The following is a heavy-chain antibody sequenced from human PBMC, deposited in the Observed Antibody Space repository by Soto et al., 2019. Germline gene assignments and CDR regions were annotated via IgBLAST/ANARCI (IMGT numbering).Heavy chain of an antibody. V-gene: IGHV4-39*01. CDR2: IHYSGST. Sequence: SETLSLTCTVSGGSISSNIYYWGWIRQPPGKGLEWIGNIHYSGSTYYDSSLKSRVTISVDTSKNQFSLKLGSVTAADTAVYYCARQGITMIVVVMNAFDIWGQGTMVTVSS. CDR3: ARQGITMIVVVMNAFDI. J-gene: IGHJ3*02. CDR1: GGSISSNIYY. D-gene: IGHD3-22*01.